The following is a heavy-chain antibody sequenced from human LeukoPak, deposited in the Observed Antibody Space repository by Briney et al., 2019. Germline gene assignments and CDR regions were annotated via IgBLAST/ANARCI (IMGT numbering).Heavy chain of an antibody. D-gene: IGHD4-23*01. V-gene: IGHV3-21*01. J-gene: IGHJ4*02. Sequence: KSGGSLRLSCAASGFTFSSYSMNWVRQAPGKGLEWVSSISSSSSYIYYADSVKGRFTISRDNAKNSLYLQMNSLRAEDTAVYYCARATVARDTASGYWGQGTLVTVSS. CDR1: GFTFSSYS. CDR2: ISSSSSYI. CDR3: ARATVARDTASGY.